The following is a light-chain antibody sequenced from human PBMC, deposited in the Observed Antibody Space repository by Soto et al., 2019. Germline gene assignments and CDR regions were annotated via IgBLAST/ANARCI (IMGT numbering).Light chain of an antibody. CDR3: QQYDSSWT. V-gene: IGKV3-20*01. Sequence: ESVLTQSPGTLSLSPGERATLYCRASQSVPSNFLDWYQQRPSQAPTLLIYDVSRRAAGIPDRFSGSGSGTDFTLTISRLEPEDFAVYYCQQYDSSWTFGQGTKVEIK. CDR1: QSVPSNF. J-gene: IGKJ1*01. CDR2: DVS.